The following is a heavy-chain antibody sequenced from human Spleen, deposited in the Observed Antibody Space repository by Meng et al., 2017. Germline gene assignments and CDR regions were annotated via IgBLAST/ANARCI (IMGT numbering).Heavy chain of an antibody. D-gene: IGHD5-18*01. J-gene: IGHJ2*01. V-gene: IGHV4-39*01. CDR3: ARGPYTHGHFWYFDL. CDR2: IDYTEYT. Sequence: QRQVQESGPGLVKPSETLSLTCTVSGGSISSSSFYWVWIRQPPVMGVEWVGSIDYTEYTHFNAALKSRVTMSIDTSRKQISLMLRSVTAADTAVYYCARGPYTHGHFWYFDLWGRGTLVTVSS. CDR1: GGSISSSSFY.